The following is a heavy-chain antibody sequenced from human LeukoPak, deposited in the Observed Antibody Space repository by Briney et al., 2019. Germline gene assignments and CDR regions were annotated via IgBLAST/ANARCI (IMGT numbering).Heavy chain of an antibody. J-gene: IGHJ3*02. D-gene: IGHD1-26*01. CDR2: IYYIGST. CDR1: GVSLCSSSYY. CDR3: AREERDSGDLFDI. V-gene: IGHV4-39*01. Sequence: SETLSLTCTLSGVSLCSSSYYWGCGRQPPAKGLEWLWGIYYIGSTYYNPAPKSRGTLSVDTSQKQLSLKLSSLTAPGTALCFCAREERDSGDLFDIWPQGTMV.